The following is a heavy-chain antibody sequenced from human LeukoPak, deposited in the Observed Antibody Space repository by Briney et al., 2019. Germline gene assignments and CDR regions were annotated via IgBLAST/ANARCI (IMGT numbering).Heavy chain of an antibody. D-gene: IGHD2-2*01. CDR1: GFSFSSHG. V-gene: IGHV3-23*01. CDR2: IIGGAGTT. Sequence: GGSLRLSCAASGFSFSSHGMSWVRQAPGKGVEGVSGIIGGAGTTYYSVSVKFRFTISRYNSKITLFLQMNSLRAEDTSVYYCAHGAMYQLDYWGQGTLVTVSS. CDR3: AHGAMYQLDY. J-gene: IGHJ4*02.